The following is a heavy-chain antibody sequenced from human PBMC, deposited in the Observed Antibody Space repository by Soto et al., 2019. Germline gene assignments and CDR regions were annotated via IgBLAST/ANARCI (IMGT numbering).Heavy chain of an antibody. J-gene: IGHJ6*02. CDR2: ISYDGSNK. CDR3: ARDTVAEGATRTEYYYGMDV. V-gene: IGHV3-30-3*01. D-gene: IGHD1-26*01. CDR1: GFTFSSYA. Sequence: GGSLRLSCAASGFTFSSYAMHWVRQAPGKGLEWVAVISYDGSNKYYADSVKGRFTISRDNSKNTLYLQMNSLRAEDTAVYYCARDTVAEGATRTEYYYGMDVWGQGTTVTVSS.